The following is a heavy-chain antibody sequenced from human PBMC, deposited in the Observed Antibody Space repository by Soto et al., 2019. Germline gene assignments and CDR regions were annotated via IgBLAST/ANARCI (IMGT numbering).Heavy chain of an antibody. CDR2: ISSSSSYV. D-gene: IGHD3-22*01. CDR3: VRARATDSRPDY. V-gene: IGHV3-21*01. CDR1: GFTFSLYS. J-gene: IGHJ4*02. Sequence: GGSLRLSCAASGFTFSLYSMIWVRQAPGKGLEWVSSISSSSSYVYYADSMKGRFTLSRDNAQNSLYLQMNSLRVDDTAVYYCVRARATDSRPDYWGQGTLVTVSS.